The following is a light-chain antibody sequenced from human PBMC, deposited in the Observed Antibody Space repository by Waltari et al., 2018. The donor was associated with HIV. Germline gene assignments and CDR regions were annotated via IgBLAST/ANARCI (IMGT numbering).Light chain of an antibody. Sequence: QSVLAQPPSASGTPGQRVTISCSGSTSNSGGNTVSWYQQLPGTAPKLLNYGNKERPSGVPYRRSGSTSGTSASLVISGLQSEDEADYYCAAWDDSLKGGAFGTGTKVTVL. V-gene: IGLV1-44*01. CDR1: TSNSGGNT. CDR2: GNK. J-gene: IGLJ1*01. CDR3: AAWDDSLKGGA.